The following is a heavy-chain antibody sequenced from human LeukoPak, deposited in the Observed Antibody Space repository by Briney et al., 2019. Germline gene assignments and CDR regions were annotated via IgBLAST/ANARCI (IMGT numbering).Heavy chain of an antibody. CDR1: GFTFSSHA. V-gene: IGHV3-23*01. J-gene: IGHJ4*02. CDR2: ISTSDVST. Sequence: GGSLRLSCAASGFTFSSHAMSWVRQAPGKGLEWVSSISTSDVSTNYADSVKGRFTISRDNSKSMVYLQMNSLRAEDTAVYYCAKNTSGTYLDYWGQGILVTVSS. D-gene: IGHD1-26*01. CDR3: AKNTSGTYLDY.